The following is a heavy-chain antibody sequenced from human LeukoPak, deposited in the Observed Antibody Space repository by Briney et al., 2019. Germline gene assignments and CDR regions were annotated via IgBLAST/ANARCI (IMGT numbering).Heavy chain of an antibody. D-gene: IGHD2-2*01. V-gene: IGHV3-15*01. Sequence: PGGSLRLSCAASGFIFSKAWMTWVRQAPGKGLEWVGRIKSKTDGGATVYAAPVRGRFTISRDDSGNTLYLQMNSLKTDDTATYYCTTDTEPCNGPTCYEEYFQHWGQGTLVTVSS. CDR1: GFIFSKAW. CDR2: IKSKTDGGAT. CDR3: TTDTEPCNGPTCYEEYFQH. J-gene: IGHJ1*01.